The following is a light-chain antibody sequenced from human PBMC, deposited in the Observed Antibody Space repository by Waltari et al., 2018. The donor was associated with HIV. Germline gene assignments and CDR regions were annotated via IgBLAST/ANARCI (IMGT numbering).Light chain of an antibody. CDR3: QQYHSLLYT. Sequence: QVNQAPSTPVGSGGGRSTNTCRPSHSISNWFTWYQQKPGKAPNLLIYTASSLASGVPSRFSGSGSATDFTLTISSLQPDDFATYYCQQYHSLLYTFGQGTKLEIK. J-gene: IGKJ2*01. CDR2: TAS. CDR1: HSISNW. V-gene: IGKV1-5*03.